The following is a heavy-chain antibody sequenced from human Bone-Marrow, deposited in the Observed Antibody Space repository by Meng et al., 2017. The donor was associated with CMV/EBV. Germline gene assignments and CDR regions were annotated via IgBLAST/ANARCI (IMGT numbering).Heavy chain of an antibody. CDR2: ISYDGSNK. V-gene: IGHV3-30*14. J-gene: IGHJ6*02. Sequence: GGSLRLSCAASGFTFSSYAMHWVRQAPGKGLEWVAVISYDGSNKYYADSVKGRFTISRDNSKNTLYLQMNSLRAEDTAVYYCGGSSGWYYYYGMDVWGQGTTVTVSS. CDR1: GFTFSSYA. D-gene: IGHD6-6*01. CDR3: GGSSGWYYYYGMDV.